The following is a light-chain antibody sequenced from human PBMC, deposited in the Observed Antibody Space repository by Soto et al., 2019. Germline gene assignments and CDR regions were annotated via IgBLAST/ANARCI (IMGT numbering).Light chain of an antibody. J-gene: IGKJ4*01. Sequence: EIVLTQSPGTLSLSPGERATLSCRASQSFSSNYLAWYQQKPGQAPRLLIYGASSRATGIPDRFSGSGSGTDFTLTISRLEPEDFAVYYCQQYGSSPAPFGGGTKVDIK. CDR3: QQYGSSPAP. CDR2: GAS. V-gene: IGKV3-20*01. CDR1: QSFSSNY.